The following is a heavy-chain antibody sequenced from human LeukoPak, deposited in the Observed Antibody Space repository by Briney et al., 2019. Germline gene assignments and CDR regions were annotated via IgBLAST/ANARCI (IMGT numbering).Heavy chain of an antibody. CDR3: ATHPNYDILTGYHY. V-gene: IGHV1-69*13. CDR1: GGTFSSYA. J-gene: IGHJ4*02. CDR2: IIPIFGTA. D-gene: IGHD3-9*01. Sequence: GASVEVSCKASGGTFSSYAISWVRQAPGQGLEWMGGIIPIFGTANYAQKFQGRVTITADESTSTAYMELSSLRSEDTAVYYCATHPNYDILTGYHYWGQGTLVTVSS.